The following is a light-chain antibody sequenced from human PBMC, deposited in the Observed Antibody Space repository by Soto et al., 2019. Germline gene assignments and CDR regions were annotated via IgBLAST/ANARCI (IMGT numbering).Light chain of an antibody. CDR3: QQRSNWHPIT. V-gene: IGKV3-11*01. Sequence: EIVFTQSPATLSLSPGESATLSCRASQSVSSYLAWYQQKPGQAPRRIIYDASNRANGIPARFSGSGAGTEFTLTLCSLEPEDFAFYYCQQRSNWHPITFGQGTRLEIK. J-gene: IGKJ5*01. CDR2: DAS. CDR1: QSVSSY.